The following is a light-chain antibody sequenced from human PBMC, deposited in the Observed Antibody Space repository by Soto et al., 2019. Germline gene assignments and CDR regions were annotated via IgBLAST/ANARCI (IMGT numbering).Light chain of an antibody. CDR2: GAS. CDR3: QQYNNWPPWT. Sequence: RVMTQSPATLSLSPGERATLSCRASQSVSTNVAWYQQKPGQAPRLLIYGASTRATDIPARFSGSGSGTDFTLTISSLQSEDFAVYYYQQYNNWPPWTFGQGPKVEVK. CDR1: QSVSTN. J-gene: IGKJ1*01. V-gene: IGKV3-15*01.